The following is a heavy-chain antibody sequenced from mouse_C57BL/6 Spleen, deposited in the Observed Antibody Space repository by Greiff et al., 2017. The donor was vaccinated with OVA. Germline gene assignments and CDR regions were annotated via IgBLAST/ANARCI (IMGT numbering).Heavy chain of an antibody. CDR3: AKLDYGSSSGYFDV. CDR1: GFSLTSYG. J-gene: IGHJ1*03. V-gene: IGHV2-4*01. D-gene: IGHD1-1*01. CDR2: IWSGGST. Sequence: QVQLQQSGPGLVQPSQSLSITCTVSGFSLTSYGVHWVRQPPGKGLEWLGVIWSGGSTDYNAAFISRLSISKDNSKSQVFFKMNSLQADDTAIYYCAKLDYGSSSGYFDVWGTGTTVTVSS.